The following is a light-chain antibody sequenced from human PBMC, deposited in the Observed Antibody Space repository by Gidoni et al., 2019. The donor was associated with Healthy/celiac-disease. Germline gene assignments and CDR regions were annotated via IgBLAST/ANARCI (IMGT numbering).Light chain of an antibody. J-gene: IGLJ2*01. CDR2: QDS. CDR3: QAWDSSFVV. Sequence: SYELTQPPSASVSPGQTASITCSGGKLGDKYACWYQQKPGQSPVLVIYQDSKRPPGIPERFSGSNSGNTATLTMSGTQAMDEADYYCQAWDSSFVVFGGGTKLTVL. V-gene: IGLV3-1*01. CDR1: KLGDKY.